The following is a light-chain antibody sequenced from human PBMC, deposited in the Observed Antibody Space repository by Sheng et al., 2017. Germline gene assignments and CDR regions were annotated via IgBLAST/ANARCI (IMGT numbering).Light chain of an antibody. J-gene: IGLJ2*01. V-gene: IGLV3-1*01. CDR3: QAWDSSTAV. CDR2: KIT. CDR1: KLGIN. Sequence: SYELTQPPSVSVSPGQTASITCSGDKLGINMLAGISRSQASPLYWSCIKITSGPPGIPERFSGSNSGNTATLTISGTQAMDEADYHCQAWDSSTAVFGGGTKLTVL.